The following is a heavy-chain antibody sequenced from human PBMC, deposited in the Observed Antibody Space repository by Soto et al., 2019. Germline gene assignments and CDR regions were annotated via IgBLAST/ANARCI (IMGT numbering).Heavy chain of an antibody. Sequence: QVQLVQSGAEVKKPGSSVKVSCKASGGTFSSYAISWVRQAPGQGLEWMGGIIPIFGTANYAQKCQGRVTITADESTSTAYMELSSLRSEDPAVYYCARSDYYDSSGYYYYFDYWGQGTLVTVSS. V-gene: IGHV1-69*01. CDR1: GGTFSSYA. J-gene: IGHJ4*02. CDR2: IIPIFGTA. D-gene: IGHD3-22*01. CDR3: ARSDYYDSSGYYYYFDY.